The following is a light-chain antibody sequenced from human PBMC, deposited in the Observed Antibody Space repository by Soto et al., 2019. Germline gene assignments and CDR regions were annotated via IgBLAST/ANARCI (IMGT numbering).Light chain of an antibody. CDR3: QQSSNWPWT. V-gene: IGKV3-11*01. CDR1: QSVSSY. Sequence: EIVLTQSPATLSLSPGERATLSCRASQSVSSYLTWYQQKPGQAPRLLIYDASKKATDIPARFSGSGSGTDFPLTSSSLEPEDLAVYDCQQSSNWPWTFGQGTNVEIK. J-gene: IGKJ1*01. CDR2: DAS.